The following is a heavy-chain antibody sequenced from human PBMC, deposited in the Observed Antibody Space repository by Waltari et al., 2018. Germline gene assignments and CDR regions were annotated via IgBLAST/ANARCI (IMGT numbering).Heavy chain of an antibody. V-gene: IGHV3-30*01. CDR3: ARDKEIPFDY. J-gene: IGHJ4*02. CDR1: GFTFSSYA. Sequence: QVQLVESGGGVVQPGRSLRLSCAASGFTFSSYAMHWVRQAPGKGLEWVAVRSYDGRNKYYADSVKGRFTISRDNSKNTLYLQMNSLRAEDTAVYYCARDKEIPFDYWGQGTLVTVSS. CDR2: RSYDGRNK.